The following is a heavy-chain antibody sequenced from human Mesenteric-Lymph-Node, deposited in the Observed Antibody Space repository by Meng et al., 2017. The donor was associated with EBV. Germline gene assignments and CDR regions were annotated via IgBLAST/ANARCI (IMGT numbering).Heavy chain of an antibody. Sequence: QVPLQASAPGLCTPSRTLSLPCTVSGGSISSTDYYWSWVRQPPGKGLEWIGYIYYSGSRYYNPSLKCRVTISVDTSKNQFSLKLSSVTAADTAVYYFARVTGKIYYDGSGYPEAFDYWGQGTLVTVSS. J-gene: IGHJ4*02. CDR3: ARVTGKIYYDGSGYPEAFDY. V-gene: IGHV4-30-4*01. CDR2: IYYSGSR. CDR1: GGSISSTDYY. D-gene: IGHD3-22*01.